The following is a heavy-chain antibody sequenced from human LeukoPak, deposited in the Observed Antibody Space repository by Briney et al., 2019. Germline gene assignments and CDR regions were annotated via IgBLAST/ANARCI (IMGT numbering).Heavy chain of an antibody. J-gene: IGHJ4*02. CDR2: IFYSGST. CDR3: ARYNSGWSYFDY. V-gene: IGHV4-59*01. Sequence: SETLSLTCTASGDSISNYYWSWIRQPPGKGLDWIGYIFYSGSTNYNPSLKSRVTTSVDTSKSQFSLKLSSVTAADTAIYYCARYNSGWSYFDYWGQGTLVTVSS. CDR1: GDSISNYY. D-gene: IGHD6-19*01.